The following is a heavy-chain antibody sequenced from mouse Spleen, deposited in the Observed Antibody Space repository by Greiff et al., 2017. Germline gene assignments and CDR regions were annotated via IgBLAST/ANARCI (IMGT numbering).Heavy chain of an antibody. CDR2: ISYDGSN. J-gene: IGHJ3*01. D-gene: IGHD2-4*01. CDR1: GYSITSGYY. Sequence: EVQVVESGPGLVKPSQSLSLTCSVTGYSITSGYYWNWIRQFPGNKLEWMGYISYDGSNNYNPSLKNRISITRDTSKNQFFLKLNSVTTEDTATYYCARGDDYGFAYWGQGTLVTVCA. V-gene: IGHV3-6*01. CDR3: ARGDDYGFAY.